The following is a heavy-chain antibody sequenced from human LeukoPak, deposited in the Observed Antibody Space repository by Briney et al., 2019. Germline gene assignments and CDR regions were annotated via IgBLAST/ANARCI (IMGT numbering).Heavy chain of an antibody. CDR1: GFTVSSNY. V-gene: IGHV3-53*01. CDR3: ARGSPGGLRFLEWSGYYFDY. J-gene: IGHJ4*02. CDR2: TYSGGST. D-gene: IGHD3-3*01. Sequence: PGGSLRLSCAASGFTVSSNYMSWVRQAPGKGLEWVSVTYSGGSTYYADSVKGRFTISRDNSKNMLYLQMNSLRAEDTAVYYCARGSPGGLRFLEWSGYYFDYWGQGTLVTVSS.